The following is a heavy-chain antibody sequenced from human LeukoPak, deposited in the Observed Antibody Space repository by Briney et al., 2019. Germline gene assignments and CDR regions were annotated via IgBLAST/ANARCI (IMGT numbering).Heavy chain of an antibody. D-gene: IGHD3-3*01. J-gene: IGHJ6*02. V-gene: IGHV3-15*07. CDR2: IKSKTDGGTT. CDR1: GFTFSNAW. CDR3: TTDIDKEASYYDFWSGNYPLYLYYYYGMDV. Sequence: GGSLRLSCAASGFTFSNAWMNWVRQAPGKGLEWVGRIKSKTDGGTTDYAAPVKGRFTISRDDSKNTLYLQMNSLKTEDTAVYYCTTDIDKEASYYDFWSGNYPLYLYYYYGMDVWGQGTTVTVSS.